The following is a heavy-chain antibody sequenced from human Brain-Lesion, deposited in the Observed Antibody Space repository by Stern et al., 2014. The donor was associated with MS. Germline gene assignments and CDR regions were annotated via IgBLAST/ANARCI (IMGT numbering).Heavy chain of an antibody. J-gene: IGHJ4*02. CDR1: GYTFTGYY. CDR2: INPKSGGT. CDR3: ATYYYDSTGYNDF. V-gene: IGHV1-2*04. D-gene: IGHD3-22*01. Sequence: MQLVESGAEVKKPGASVKVYCKASGYTFTGYYMHWVRQAPGQGLEWMGWINPKSGGTNYAQKFQGWVTMTRDTSINTAYMELSRLRSDDTAVYYCATYYYDSTGYNDFWGQGTLVTVSS.